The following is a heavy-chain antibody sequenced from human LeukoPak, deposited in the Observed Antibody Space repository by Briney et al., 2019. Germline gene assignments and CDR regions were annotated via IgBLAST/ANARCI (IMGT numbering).Heavy chain of an antibody. CDR3: ANSGSGWYLVY. V-gene: IGHV3-23*01. J-gene: IGHJ4*02. Sequence: GGSLRLSCAASGFTVSSYAMSWVRQAPGKGLEWVSAISGSGGSTYYADSVKGRFTISRDNSKNTLYLQMNSLRAEDTAVYYCANSGSGWYLVYWGQGTLVTVSS. CDR1: GFTVSSYA. D-gene: IGHD6-19*01. CDR2: ISGSGGST.